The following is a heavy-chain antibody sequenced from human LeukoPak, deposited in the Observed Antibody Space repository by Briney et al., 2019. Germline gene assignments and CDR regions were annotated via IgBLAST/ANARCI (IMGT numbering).Heavy chain of an antibody. CDR2: INPSGGST. CDR1: GYTFTSYY. V-gene: IGHV1-46*01. J-gene: IGHJ3*02. Sequence: ASVKVSCKASGYTFTSYYMHWVRQAPGQGLEWMGIINPSGGSTSYAQKFQGRVTMTRDTSTSTVYMELSSLGSEDTAVYYCASPGICSSTSYYSLGAFDIWGQGTMVTVSS. D-gene: IGHD2-2*01. CDR3: ASPGICSSTSYYSLGAFDI.